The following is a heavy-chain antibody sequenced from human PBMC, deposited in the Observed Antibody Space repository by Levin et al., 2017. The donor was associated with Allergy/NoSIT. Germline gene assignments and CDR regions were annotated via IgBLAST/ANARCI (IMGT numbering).Heavy chain of an antibody. Sequence: SQTLSLTCSVSGGSISPYYWSWIRQSPGKGLEWIGYMYYSGLSNYNPSLKSRVTMSVDRSNNHFSLKLTSVTAADTAVYYCVRVTYDDFYRYDSWGQGIMVTVSS. CDR3: VRVTYDDFYRYDS. CDR2: MYYSGLS. J-gene: IGHJ4*02. CDR1: GGSISPYY. V-gene: IGHV4-59*01. D-gene: IGHD3-3*01.